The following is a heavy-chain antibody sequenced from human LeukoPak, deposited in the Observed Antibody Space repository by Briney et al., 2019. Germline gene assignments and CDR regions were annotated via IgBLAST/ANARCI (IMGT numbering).Heavy chain of an antibody. CDR2: ISGSGGST. CDR3: ARESFDSSSFPFDY. J-gene: IGHJ4*02. Sequence: PGGSLRLSCAASGFTFSSYAMSWVRQTPGKGLEWVSAISGSGGSTYYADSVKGRFTISRDNAKNSLYLQMNSLRAEDTAVYYCARESFDSSSFPFDYWGQGTLVTVSS. V-gene: IGHV3-23*01. CDR1: GFTFSSYA. D-gene: IGHD6-6*01.